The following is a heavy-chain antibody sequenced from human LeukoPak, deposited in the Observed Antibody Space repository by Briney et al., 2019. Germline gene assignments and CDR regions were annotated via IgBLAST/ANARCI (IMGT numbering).Heavy chain of an antibody. Sequence: GGPLRLSCAASGFTFSTYGMHWVRQAPGKGLEWVAVISYDGSSKYYADSVKGRFTISRDNSKNTLYLQMNNLRTEDTAVFYCAKDQWYCSGGSCYGVDYWGQGTLVTVSS. CDR3: AKDQWYCSGGSCYGVDY. V-gene: IGHV3-30*18. CDR1: GFTFSTYG. D-gene: IGHD2-15*01. CDR2: ISYDGSSK. J-gene: IGHJ4*02.